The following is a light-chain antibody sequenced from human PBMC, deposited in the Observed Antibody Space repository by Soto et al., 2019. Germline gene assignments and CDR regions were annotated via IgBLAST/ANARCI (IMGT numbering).Light chain of an antibody. CDR3: LQDYNLPYS. Sequence: AIRMTQSPSSLSTSVGDRVTITCRASQGVSFDVAWYQQKPGKAPKLLIYAASSLQSGVPSRFSGSGSGTDFTLTISSLQPEDFATYYCLQDYNLPYSFGQGTKLEIK. CDR1: QGVSFD. V-gene: IGKV1-6*01. CDR2: AAS. J-gene: IGKJ2*01.